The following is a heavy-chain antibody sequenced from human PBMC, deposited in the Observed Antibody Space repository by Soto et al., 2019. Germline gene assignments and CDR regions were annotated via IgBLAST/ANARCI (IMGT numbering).Heavy chain of an antibody. CDR1: GGSMSEYF. Sequence: SETLSLTCSVSGGSMSEYFWSWIRQSPGKGLDWIGYIYYLGSTDYNPSLKSRVTISVDTSKRQFSLRLTSVTAADTAVYYCARDGYDGSGSPYPAYWGPGTQVTVSS. D-gene: IGHD3-10*01. CDR2: IYYLGST. CDR3: ARDGYDGSGSPYPAY. V-gene: IGHV4-59*01. J-gene: IGHJ4*02.